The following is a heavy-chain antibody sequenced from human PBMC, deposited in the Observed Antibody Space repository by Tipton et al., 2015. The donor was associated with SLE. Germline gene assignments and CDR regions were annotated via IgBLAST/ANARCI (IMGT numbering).Heavy chain of an antibody. V-gene: IGHV4-59*01. J-gene: IGHJ4*02. D-gene: IGHD6-6*01. CDR1: GGSISSYY. Sequence: TLSLTCTVSGGSISSYYWSWIRQPPGKGLEWIGYISYSGSTNYNPSLKSRVTISVYTSKNQFSLKLRSVTAADTAVYYCAREGRGSSGFDYWGQGTLVTVSS. CDR2: ISYSGST. CDR3: AREGRGSSGFDY.